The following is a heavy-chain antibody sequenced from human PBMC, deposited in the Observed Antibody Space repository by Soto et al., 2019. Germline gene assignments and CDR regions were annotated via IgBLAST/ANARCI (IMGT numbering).Heavy chain of an antibody. CDR3: SRDTRPISGVAQTAFDF. CDR2: IKPSGGAT. D-gene: IGHD3-3*01. J-gene: IGHJ4*02. Sequence: QVQLVHSGAEVKEPGASVKVSCKASEYTFANDYIHWVRQVPGQGLEWMGRIKPSGGATLYAQKFQGRVTMTRDTSTNTLYMALSSLRSDDTAMYYCSRDTRPISGVAQTAFDFWGQGTLVIVSS. CDR1: EYTFANDY. V-gene: IGHV1-46*01.